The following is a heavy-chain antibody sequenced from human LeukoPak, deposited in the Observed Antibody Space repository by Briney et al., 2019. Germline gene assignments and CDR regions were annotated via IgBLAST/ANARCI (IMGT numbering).Heavy chain of an antibody. Sequence: GASVKVSCKASGGTFSSYAISWVRQAPEQGLEWMGGIIPIFGTANYAQKFQGRATITADESTSTAYMELSSLRSEDTAVYYCAVGSSSTYYYGSGSYSNWFDPWGQGTLVTVSS. J-gene: IGHJ5*02. D-gene: IGHD3-10*01. CDR1: GGTFSSYA. V-gene: IGHV1-69*13. CDR2: IIPIFGTA. CDR3: AVGSSSTYYYGSGSYSNWFDP.